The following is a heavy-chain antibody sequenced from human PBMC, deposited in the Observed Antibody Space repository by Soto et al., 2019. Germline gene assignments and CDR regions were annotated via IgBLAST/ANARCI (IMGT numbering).Heavy chain of an antibody. Sequence: QVQLVESGGGVVQPGRSLRLSCAASVFSFSSYAMHWVRQAPVKGMEWVAVISYDGSNKYYADSVKGRFTISRDNSKNILYLQMNSLRSEDTAVYYCARDRYSGYDLRGLSDYYGMDVWGQGNTVTVSS. J-gene: IGHJ6*02. D-gene: IGHD5-12*01. CDR2: ISYDGSNK. CDR1: VFSFSSYA. CDR3: ARDRYSGYDLRGLSDYYGMDV. V-gene: IGHV3-30-3*01.